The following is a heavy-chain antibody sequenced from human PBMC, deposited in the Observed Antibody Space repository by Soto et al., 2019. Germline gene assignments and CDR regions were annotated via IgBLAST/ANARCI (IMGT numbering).Heavy chain of an antibody. CDR3: ARGNVSVDGDS. Sequence: QIQLVESGGDVVQPGKSLRLSCAASGFNFGFFGMHWVRQAPGKGLEWVAFISGDGINTQYADSVRGRFTHSRDYYKKTMYLQMDSLRDEDTALYYCARGNVSVDGDSWGLGTLVTVSS. CDR1: GFNFGFFG. V-gene: IGHV3-30*03. J-gene: IGHJ4*02. CDR2: ISGDGINT. D-gene: IGHD1-1*01.